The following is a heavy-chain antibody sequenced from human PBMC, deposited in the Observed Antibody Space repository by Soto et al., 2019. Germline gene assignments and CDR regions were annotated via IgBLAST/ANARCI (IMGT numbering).Heavy chain of an antibody. V-gene: IGHV3-30-3*01. CDR2: ISYDGSNK. D-gene: IGHD3-22*01. CDR3: ARVANYYDSSGYYYGQFDY. Sequence: GGSLRLSCAASGFTFSSYAMHWVRQAPGKGLEWVAVISYDGSNKYYADSVKGRFTISRDNSKNTLYLQMNSLRAEDTAVYYCARVANYYDSSGYYYGQFDYWGQGTLVTVSS. J-gene: IGHJ4*02. CDR1: GFTFSSYA.